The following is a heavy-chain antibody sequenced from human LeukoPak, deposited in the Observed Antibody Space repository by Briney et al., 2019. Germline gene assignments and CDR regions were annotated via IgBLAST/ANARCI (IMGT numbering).Heavy chain of an antibody. D-gene: IGHD6-19*01. CDR1: GGSFSGYY. V-gene: IGHV4-34*01. CDR3: ARCPPSSSGQVQWFDP. J-gene: IGHJ5*02. CDR2: INHSGST. Sequence: PSETLALTCAVYGGSFSGYYWSWIRQPPGKGLECIGEINHSGSTNYSPSLKSRVTISVDTSKNQFSLKLSSVTAADTAVYYCARCPPSSSGQVQWFDPWGQGTLVTVSS.